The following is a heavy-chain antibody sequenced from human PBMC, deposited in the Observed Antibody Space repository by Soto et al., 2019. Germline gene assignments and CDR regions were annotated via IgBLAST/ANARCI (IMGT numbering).Heavy chain of an antibody. V-gene: IGHV3-21*01. D-gene: IGHD3-16*01. J-gene: IGHJ6*02. CDR3: AREGDWGAAYYYYGMDV. Sequence: GGSLRLSCAASGFTFSSYSMNWVRQAPGKGLEWVSSISSSSSYIYYADSVKGRFTISRDNAKNSLYLQMNSLRAEDTAVYYWAREGDWGAAYYYYGMDVWGQGTTVTVSS. CDR2: ISSSSSYI. CDR1: GFTFSSYS.